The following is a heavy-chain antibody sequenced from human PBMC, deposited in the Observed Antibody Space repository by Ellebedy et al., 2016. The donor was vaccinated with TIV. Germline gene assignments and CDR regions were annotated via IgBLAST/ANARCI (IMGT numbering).Heavy chain of an antibody. CDR2: ITGSAGST. Sequence: GESLKISCAASGLTFSGFWMSSVRQAPGKGLEWVSAITGSAGSTYYADSVKGRFTISRDNSKNTLFLQMNRLRAEDTAVYYCAKDGRGTNPGHFDYWGQGTLVTVSS. CDR1: GLTFSGFW. J-gene: IGHJ4*02. D-gene: IGHD2-8*01. V-gene: IGHV3-23*01. CDR3: AKDGRGTNPGHFDY.